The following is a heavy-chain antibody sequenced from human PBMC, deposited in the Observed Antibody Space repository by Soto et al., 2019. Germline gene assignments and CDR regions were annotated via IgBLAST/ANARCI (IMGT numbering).Heavy chain of an antibody. Sequence: GGSLRLSCAASGFTFSSYGMHWVRQAPGKGLEWVAVISYDGSNKYYADSVKGRFTISRDNSKNTLYLQMNSLRAEDTAVYYCAKDSGDYGATTAGLGYWGQGTLVTVSS. V-gene: IGHV3-30*18. J-gene: IGHJ4*02. CDR1: GFTFSSYG. D-gene: IGHD4-17*01. CDR3: AKDSGDYGATTAGLGY. CDR2: ISYDGSNK.